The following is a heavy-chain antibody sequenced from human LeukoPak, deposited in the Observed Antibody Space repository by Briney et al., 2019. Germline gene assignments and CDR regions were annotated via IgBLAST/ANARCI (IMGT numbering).Heavy chain of an antibody. V-gene: IGHV3-11*01. CDR1: GFTLSGNP. Sequence: PGGSLRLSCAASGFTLSGNPMSWVRQAPGKGLEWFSYISSSGSAIYYADSVKGRFTISRDNAKNSLYLQVNSLRAEDTAVYYCARVSVVRGVDDWGQGTLVTVSS. CDR3: ARVSVVRGVDD. J-gene: IGHJ4*02. D-gene: IGHD3-10*01. CDR2: ISSSGSAI.